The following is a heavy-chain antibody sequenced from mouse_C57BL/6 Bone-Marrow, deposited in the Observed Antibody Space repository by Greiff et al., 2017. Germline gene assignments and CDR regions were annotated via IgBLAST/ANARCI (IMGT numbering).Heavy chain of an antibody. J-gene: IGHJ2*01. V-gene: IGHV14-4*01. CDR3: TTRSTTVKDY. CDR2: IDPENGDT. Sequence: EVQLQQSGAELVRPGASVKLSCTASGFNIKDDYMHWVKQRPEQGLEWIGWIDPENGDTEYASKFQGKATITADTSSNTAYLQLSSLTSEDTAVYYCTTRSTTVKDYWGQGTTLTVSS. CDR1: GFNIKDDY. D-gene: IGHD1-1*01.